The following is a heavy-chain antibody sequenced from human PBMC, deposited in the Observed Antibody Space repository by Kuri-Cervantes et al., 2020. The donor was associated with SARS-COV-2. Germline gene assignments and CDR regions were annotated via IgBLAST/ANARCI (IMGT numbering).Heavy chain of an antibody. J-gene: IGHJ4*02. V-gene: IGHV3-21*01. D-gene: IGHD3-22*01. CDR1: GFTFSSYS. CDR2: ISSSSSYI. CDR3: ARDGRNSGSVGNYYDSSGYPDY. Sequence: GESLKISCAASGFTFSSYSMNWVRQAPGKGLEWVSSISSSSSYIYYADSVKGRFTISRDNAKNSLYLQMNGLRAEDTAVYYCARDGRNSGSVGNYYDSSGYPDYWGQGTLVTVSS.